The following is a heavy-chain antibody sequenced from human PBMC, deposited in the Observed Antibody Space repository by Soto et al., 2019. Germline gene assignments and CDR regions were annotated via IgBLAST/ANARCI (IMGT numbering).Heavy chain of an antibody. J-gene: IGHJ4*02. Sequence: EVQLVESGGRLVQPGGSLRLSCAASGFTFNSYEMTWVRQAPGKGLEWISYISDSGHTIHYADSVKGRFTISRDSADNSLYLQMDSLRAEDTAVYYCARIGAAGWDIPFDVWGQGTLVTVSS. CDR3: ARIGAAGWDIPFDV. CDR2: ISDSGHTI. D-gene: IGHD6-13*01. CDR1: GFTFNSYE. V-gene: IGHV3-48*03.